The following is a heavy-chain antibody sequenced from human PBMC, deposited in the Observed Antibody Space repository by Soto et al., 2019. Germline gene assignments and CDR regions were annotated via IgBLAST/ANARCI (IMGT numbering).Heavy chain of an antibody. Sequence: QVQLVQSGAEVKKPGSSVKVSCKASGGTFSSYAISWVRQAPGQGLEWMAEIIPMFSTAGYAQKFQGRVTSTADESRSTAYIEIRSLRSEETAGYYCEIGAKSPRGYCHCWGQGTGVHASS. CDR3: EIGAKSPRGYCHC. J-gene: IGHJ4*02. V-gene: IGHV1-69*01. CDR2: IIPMFSTA. CDR1: GGTFSSYA. D-gene: IGHD6-25*01.